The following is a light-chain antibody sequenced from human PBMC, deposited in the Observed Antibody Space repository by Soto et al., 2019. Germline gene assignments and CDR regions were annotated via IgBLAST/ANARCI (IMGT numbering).Light chain of an antibody. J-gene: IGKJ5*01. V-gene: IGKV3-20*01. CDR3: QQYDSSPFT. CDR1: QSVSSSY. CDR2: GAS. Sequence: EIVLMQSPSTLSLSPGERATLSCRASQSVSSSYLAWYQQKPGQSPRLLIYGASNRATGIPDRFSGSESGTGFTLTISRLEPEDFAVYYCQQYDSSPFTFGQGTRLEI.